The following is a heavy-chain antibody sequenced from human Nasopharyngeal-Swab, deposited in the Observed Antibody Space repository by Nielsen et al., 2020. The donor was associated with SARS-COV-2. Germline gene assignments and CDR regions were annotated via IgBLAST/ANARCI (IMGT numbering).Heavy chain of an antibody. CDR3: AHRRRGLPIDY. V-gene: IGHV2-5*01. D-gene: IGHD3-10*01. CDR2: IYWNDDK. Sequence: SGPTLVKPTQTLTLTCTFSGFSLSTSGVGVGWIRQPPGKALEWLALIYWNDDKRYSPSLKGRLTITKDTSKNQVVLTMTNMDPVDTATYYCAHRRRGLPIDYWGQGTLVTVSS. J-gene: IGHJ4*02. CDR1: GFSLSTSGVG.